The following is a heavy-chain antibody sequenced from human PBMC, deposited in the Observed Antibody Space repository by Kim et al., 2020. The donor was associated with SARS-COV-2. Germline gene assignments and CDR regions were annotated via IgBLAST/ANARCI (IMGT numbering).Heavy chain of an antibody. D-gene: IGHD1-1*01. CDR1: GYTLTELS. CDR2: FDPEDGET. CDR3: ATGDPLNLTPRYAFDI. Sequence: ASVKVSCKVSGYTLTELSMHWVRQAPGKGLEWMGGFDPEDGETIYAQKFQGRVTMTEDTSTDTAYMELSSLRSEDTAVYYCATGDPLNLTPRYAFDIWGQGTMVTVSS. J-gene: IGHJ3*02. V-gene: IGHV1-24*01.